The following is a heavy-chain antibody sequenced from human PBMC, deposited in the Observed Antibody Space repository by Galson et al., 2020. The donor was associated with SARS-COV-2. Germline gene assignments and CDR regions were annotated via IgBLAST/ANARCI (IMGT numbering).Heavy chain of an antibody. CDR3: ARGRRESWIQLWVRGAFDY. J-gene: IGHJ4*01. Sequence: SETLSLTCTVSGGSISSSSYYWGWIRQPPGKGLEWIGSIYYSGSTYYNPSLKSRVTISVDTSKNQFSLKLSSVTAADTAVYYCARGRRESWIQLWVRGAFDYWGQEPWSPSPQ. CDR2: IYYSGST. CDR1: GGSISSSSYY. D-gene: IGHD5-18*01. V-gene: IGHV4-39*07.